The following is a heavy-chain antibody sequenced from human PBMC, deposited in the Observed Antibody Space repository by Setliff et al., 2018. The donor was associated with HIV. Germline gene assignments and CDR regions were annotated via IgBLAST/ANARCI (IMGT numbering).Heavy chain of an antibody. Sequence: ASVKVSCKASGYTFTSYGISWVRQAPGQGLEWMGWISAYNGNTHYAQRLQGRVTMTTDTSTRTAYMELRSLRSDDTAVYYCARQFLDWSNDYYSRYSMAVWAKGPRSPSP. CDR3: ARQFLDWSNDYYSRYSMAV. V-gene: IGHV1-18*01. J-gene: IGHJ6*03. D-gene: IGHD3-3*01. CDR1: GYTFTSYG. CDR2: ISAYNGNT.